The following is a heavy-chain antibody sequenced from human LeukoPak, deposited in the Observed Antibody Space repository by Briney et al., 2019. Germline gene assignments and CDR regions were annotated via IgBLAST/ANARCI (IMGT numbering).Heavy chain of an antibody. CDR3: ASPRGFSYGYFDY. D-gene: IGHD5-18*01. CDR1: GGSISSSSAY. CDR2: IYYRKNT. J-gene: IGHJ4*02. Sequence: SETLPLTCTVSGGSISSSSAYWGWIRQPPGKRLEWIGSIYYRKNTYYNLSLKNRVTISADTSNNQFSLTVGSVSATDTAVYYCASPRGFSYGYFDYWGQGTLVTVSS. V-gene: IGHV4-39*01.